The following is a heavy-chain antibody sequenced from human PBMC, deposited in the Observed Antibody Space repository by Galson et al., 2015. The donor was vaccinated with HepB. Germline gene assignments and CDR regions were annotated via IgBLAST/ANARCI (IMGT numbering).Heavy chain of an antibody. CDR3: AKEGLIYDYVWGSYRQAYYFDY. CDR2: ISGSGGST. V-gene: IGHV3-23*01. D-gene: IGHD3-16*02. CDR1: GFTFSSYA. Sequence: SLRLSCAASGFTFSSYAMSWVRQAPGKGLEWVSAISGSGGSTYYADSVKGRFTISRDNSKNTLYVQMNSLRAEDTAVYYCAKEGLIYDYVWGSYRQAYYFDYWGQGTLVTVSS. J-gene: IGHJ4*02.